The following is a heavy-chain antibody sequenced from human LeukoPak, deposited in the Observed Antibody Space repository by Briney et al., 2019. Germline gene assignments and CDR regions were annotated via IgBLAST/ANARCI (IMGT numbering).Heavy chain of an antibody. V-gene: IGHV1-69*01. CDR1: GGTFSSCA. Sequence: SVKVSCKASGGTFSSCAISWMRQAPGQGLEWMGEIIPIFGTANYAQKFQGRVTITADESTSTAYMELSSLRSEDTAVYYCARRTITMVRGVIYYYGMYVWGKGTTVTVSS. D-gene: IGHD3-10*01. CDR3: ARRTITMVRGVIYYYGMYV. J-gene: IGHJ6*04. CDR2: IIPIFGTA.